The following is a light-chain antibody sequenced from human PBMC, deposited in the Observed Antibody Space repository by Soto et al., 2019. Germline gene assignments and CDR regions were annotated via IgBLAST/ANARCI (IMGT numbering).Light chain of an antibody. V-gene: IGKV2-28*01. CDR2: LGS. CDR1: QGLVHSDGNNY. J-gene: IGKJ4*01. CDR3: AQALQTVT. Sequence: IVMTQKPLSSPVTLGQPASISCSSIQGLVHSDGNNYLGWYLQKPGQSPQLLIYLGSTRASGVPDRFSGSGSGTDFTLKISTVEAEDVGVYYCAQALQTVTFGGGTMVDIK.